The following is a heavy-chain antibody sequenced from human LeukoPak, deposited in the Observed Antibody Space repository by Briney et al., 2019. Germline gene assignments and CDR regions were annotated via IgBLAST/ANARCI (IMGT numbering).Heavy chain of an antibody. CDR3: ASFPSSGWYVSGNDF. Sequence: QTGGSLSLSCAASGFTFSSYEMNWVRQAPGKGLEWVSYIGSGGGTKYYADSVKGRFTISRDNGKYSLYLQMNSLRAEDTAVYYCASFPSSGWYVSGNDFWGQGTLVTVSS. CDR1: GFTFSSYE. V-gene: IGHV3-48*03. CDR2: IGSGGGTK. J-gene: IGHJ4*02. D-gene: IGHD6-19*01.